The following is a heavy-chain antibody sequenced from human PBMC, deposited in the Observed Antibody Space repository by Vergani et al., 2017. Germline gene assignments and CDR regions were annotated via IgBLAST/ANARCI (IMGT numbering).Heavy chain of an antibody. CDR2: INHSGST. CDR3: ATSQRPHSPDDY. J-gene: IGHJ4*02. CDR1: GGSFSGYY. Sequence: QVQLQQWGAGLLKPSETLSLTCAVYGGSFSGYYWSWIRQPPGKGLEWIGEINHSGSTNYNPSLKSRVTISVDKSKNQFSLKLSSVTAADTAVYYCATSQRPHSPDDYWGQGTLVTVSS. V-gene: IGHV4-34*01. D-gene: IGHD2-15*01.